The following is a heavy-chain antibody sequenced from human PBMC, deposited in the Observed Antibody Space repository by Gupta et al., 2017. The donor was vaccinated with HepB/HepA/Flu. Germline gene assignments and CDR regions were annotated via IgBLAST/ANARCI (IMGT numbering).Heavy chain of an antibody. Sequence: QVQLVESGGSVVQPGRSLRLSCAVPGLSFKSYAMHWVRQAPGKGLEWVSLISYDGTKEYYADSVRGRFTVSRDNSKNTLFLQMDNLRVEDTAVYYCARHDSVARLDYWGQGTLVTVSS. D-gene: IGHD3-3*01. J-gene: IGHJ4*02. CDR2: ISYDGTKE. V-gene: IGHV3-30-3*01. CDR3: ARHDSVARLDY. CDR1: GLSFKSYA.